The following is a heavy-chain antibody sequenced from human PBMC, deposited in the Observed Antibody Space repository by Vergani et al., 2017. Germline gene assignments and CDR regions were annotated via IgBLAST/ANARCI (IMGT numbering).Heavy chain of an antibody. CDR3: ATPQFLEWERNAFDI. V-gene: IGHV1-46*01. J-gene: IGHJ3*02. Sequence: QVQLVQSGAEVKKPGASVKVSCKASGYTFTSYYMHSVRQAPGQGLEWMGIINPSGGSTSYAQKFQGRVTMTRDTSTSTVYMELSSLRSEDTAVYYCATPQFLEWERNAFDIWGQGTMVTVSS. CDR1: GYTFTSYY. CDR2: INPSGGST. D-gene: IGHD3-3*01.